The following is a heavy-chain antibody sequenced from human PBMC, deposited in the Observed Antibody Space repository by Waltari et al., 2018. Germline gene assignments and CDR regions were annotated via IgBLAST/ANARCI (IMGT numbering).Heavy chain of an antibody. CDR3: ARQGCGGDCYFDY. V-gene: IGHV1-69*13. CDR1: GGTFSSYA. D-gene: IGHD2-21*01. Sequence: QVQLVQSGAEVKKPGSSVKVSCKASGGTFSSYAISWVRQAPGQGLEGMGGIIPVFGTANYAQKFQGRVTITADESTSTAYMELSSLRSEDTAVYYCARQGCGGDCYFDYWGQGTLVTVSS. J-gene: IGHJ4*02. CDR2: IIPVFGTA.